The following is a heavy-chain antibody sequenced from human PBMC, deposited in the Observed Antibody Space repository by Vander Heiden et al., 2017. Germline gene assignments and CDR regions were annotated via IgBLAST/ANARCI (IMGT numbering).Heavy chain of an antibody. CDR3: ARQYGGLLSGMDV. J-gene: IGHJ6*02. Sequence: EVQLLESGGGLVQPGGSLRLSCAASGFTFSSYAMSWVRQAPGKGLEWVLAISGRGGSTYYADSVKGRFTISRDNSKNTLYLQMNSLRAEDTAVYYCARQYGGLLSGMDVWGQGTTVTVSS. CDR1: GFTFSSYA. CDR2: ISGRGGST. V-gene: IGHV3-23*01. D-gene: IGHD4-17*01.